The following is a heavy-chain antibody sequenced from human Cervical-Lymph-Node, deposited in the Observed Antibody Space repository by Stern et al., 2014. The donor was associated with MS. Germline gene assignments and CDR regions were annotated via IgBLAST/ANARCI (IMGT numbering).Heavy chain of an antibody. D-gene: IGHD1-26*01. Sequence: VQLVESGAEVKQPGSSVKVSCKASGDTFSSYAINWVRQVPGQGLEWIGGITPVFGTTNYAQKFQGRVTITADKSTNTAYMELMTLRSEDTAVYYCARGGGLVGYFDYWGQGTLVSVSS. CDR3: ARGGGLVGYFDY. J-gene: IGHJ4*02. CDR2: ITPVFGTT. V-gene: IGHV1-69*06. CDR1: GDTFSSYA.